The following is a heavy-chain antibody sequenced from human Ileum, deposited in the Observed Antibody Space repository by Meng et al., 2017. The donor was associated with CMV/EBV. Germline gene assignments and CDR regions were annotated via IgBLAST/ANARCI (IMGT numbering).Heavy chain of an antibody. V-gene: IGHV3-30-3*01. J-gene: IGHJ3*02. CDR2: ISYDGSNK. CDR1: GFTFSSYA. CDR3: ARDRKVATSLLGDAFDI. D-gene: IGHD5-12*01. Sequence: SCAASGFTFSSYAMHWVRQAPGKGLEWVAVISYDGSNKYYADSVKGRFTISRDNSKNTLYLQMNSLRAEDTAVYYCARDRKVATSLLGDAFDIWGQGTMVTVSS.